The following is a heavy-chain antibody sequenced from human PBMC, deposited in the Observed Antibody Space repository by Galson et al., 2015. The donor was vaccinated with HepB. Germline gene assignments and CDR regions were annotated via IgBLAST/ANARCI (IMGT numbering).Heavy chain of an antibody. V-gene: IGHV3-23*01. CDR1: GFSVKNSG. CDR3: AKVTTDIDS. J-gene: IGHJ4*02. CDR2: IGVSAGNT. Sequence: SLRLSCAASGFSVKNSGMTWVRQAPGKGLECVSAIGVSAGNTDYADTAKGRFTISRDNSKNNLYLQMNSLRVEDTALYYCAKVTTDIDSWGQGTQVTVSS. D-gene: IGHD1-1*01.